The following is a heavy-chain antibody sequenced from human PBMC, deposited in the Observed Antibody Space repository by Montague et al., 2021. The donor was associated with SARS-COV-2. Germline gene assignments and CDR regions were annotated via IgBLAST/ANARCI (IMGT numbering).Heavy chain of an antibody. D-gene: IGHD2-15*01. CDR1: GFTFSNYG. CDR2: IWYDGGNK. CDR3: AKEIIEVAADWYFDL. Sequence: SLRLSCAASGFTFSNYGMHWVRQAPGKGLEWVAGIWYDGGNKYYADSVKGRFTISRDNSKNTLYLQMNSLRAEDTAVYYCAKEIIEVAADWYFDLWGRGTLVTVSS. V-gene: IGHV3-33*03. J-gene: IGHJ2*01.